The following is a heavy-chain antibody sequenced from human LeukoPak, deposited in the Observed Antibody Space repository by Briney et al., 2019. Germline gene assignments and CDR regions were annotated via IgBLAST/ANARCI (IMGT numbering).Heavy chain of an antibody. Sequence: YPSETLSLTCTVSGGSISGYYWSWIRQPPGKGLEWIGYIYYSGSTNYNPSLKSRVTISVDTSKNQFSLKLSSVTAADTAVYYCARGIQLWHFDYWGQGTLVTVSS. CDR2: IYYSGST. CDR1: GGSISGYY. CDR3: ARGIQLWHFDY. D-gene: IGHD5-18*01. V-gene: IGHV4-59*01. J-gene: IGHJ4*02.